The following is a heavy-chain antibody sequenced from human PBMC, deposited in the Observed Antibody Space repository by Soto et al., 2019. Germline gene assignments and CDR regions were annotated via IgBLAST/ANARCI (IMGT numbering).Heavy chain of an antibody. V-gene: IGHV1-18*01. D-gene: IGHD1-26*01. Sequence: QVQLVQSGVEVKKPGASVKVSCKASGYTFTSYGISWVRQAPGQGLEWMGWTNPYNGNTNDAQKLQGRVTMTTDTSTSTAYMELRRLRSDDTAVYYCTRDPVGGNGFDPWGQGTLVTVSS. CDR3: TRDPVGGNGFDP. CDR1: GYTFTSYG. J-gene: IGHJ5*02. CDR2: TNPYNGNT.